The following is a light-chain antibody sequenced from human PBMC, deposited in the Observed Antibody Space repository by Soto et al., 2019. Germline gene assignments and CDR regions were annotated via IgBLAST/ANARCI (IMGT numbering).Light chain of an antibody. CDR1: TSNIGSNI. CDR2: SND. CDR3: AAWDDSLSGAV. Sequence: QSVLSQPPSASGTPGQRVTISCSGRTSNIGSNIVSWYQQLPGTAPNLLIYSNDQRPSGVPDRFSGSKSGTSASLAISGLQSEDEADYYCAAWDDSLSGAVLGGGTQLTVL. J-gene: IGLJ7*01. V-gene: IGLV1-44*01.